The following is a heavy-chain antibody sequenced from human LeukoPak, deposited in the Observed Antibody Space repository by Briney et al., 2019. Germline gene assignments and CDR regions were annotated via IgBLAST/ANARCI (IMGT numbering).Heavy chain of an antibody. V-gene: IGHV1-2*02. CDR2: INLDSGDT. D-gene: IGHD6-13*01. Sequence: GASVKVSCKASGYTFTAYFMHWVRQAPGQGLEWMGWINLDSGDTDYAQKFQGRVTMTRDTSISTAYMELSRLGSDDTAVYYCARRISDSTNWCFSYWGQGTLVTVSS. J-gene: IGHJ4*02. CDR1: GYTFTAYF. CDR3: ARRISDSTNWCFSY.